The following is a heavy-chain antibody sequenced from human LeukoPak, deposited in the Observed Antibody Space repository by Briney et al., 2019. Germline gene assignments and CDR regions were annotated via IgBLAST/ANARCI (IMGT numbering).Heavy chain of an antibody. D-gene: IGHD6-13*01. CDR1: GFTFSSYS. Sequence: GWSLRLSCVCSGFTFSSYSMNWLRQAPGKGLEGVSSISSSSSYIYYADSVKGRFTISRDNAKNSLYLQMNSLRAEDTAVYYCASFKAAGTQAFDIWGQGTMVTVSS. V-gene: IGHV3-21*01. CDR2: ISSSSSYI. J-gene: IGHJ3*02. CDR3: ASFKAAGTQAFDI.